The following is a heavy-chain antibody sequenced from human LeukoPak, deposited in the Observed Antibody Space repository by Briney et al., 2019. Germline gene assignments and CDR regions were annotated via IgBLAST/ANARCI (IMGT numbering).Heavy chain of an antibody. CDR2: ISAYNGYT. Sequence: GASVKVSCKASGYSFTNYGISWVRQAPGQGLEWMGWISAYNGYTHFAQKLQGRVTMTTDTSTSTAYMELRSLRSDDTAVYYCARGTWHGSGSYYEEGDWFDPWGQGTLVTVSS. CDR1: GYSFTNYG. CDR3: ARGTWHGSGSYYEEGDWFDP. D-gene: IGHD3-10*01. J-gene: IGHJ5*02. V-gene: IGHV1-18*01.